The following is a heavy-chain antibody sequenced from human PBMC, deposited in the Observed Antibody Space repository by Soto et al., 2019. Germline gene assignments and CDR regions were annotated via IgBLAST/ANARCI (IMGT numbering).Heavy chain of an antibody. CDR3: ARGRAALRFN. V-gene: IGHV4-59*01. D-gene: IGHD6-6*01. CDR2: IYYSGST. Sequence: SSETLSLTCTVSGGSISSYYWSWIRQPPGKGLEWIGYIYYSGSTNYNPSLKSRVTISVDTSKNQFSLKLSSVTAADTAVYYCARGRAALRFNWGQGTLVTVSS. CDR1: GGSISSYY. J-gene: IGHJ4*02.